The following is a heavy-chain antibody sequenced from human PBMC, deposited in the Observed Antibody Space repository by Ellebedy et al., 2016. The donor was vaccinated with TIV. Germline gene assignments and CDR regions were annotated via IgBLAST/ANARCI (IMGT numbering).Heavy chain of an antibody. V-gene: IGHV1-69*10. J-gene: IGHJ6*03. CDR2: IVPIRDRA. CDR3: ARGQKWEPPGFHSYYLDV. CDR1: GGTFNTYS. D-gene: IGHD1-26*01. Sequence: AASVKVSCKASGGTFNTYSVSWVRQAPGQGLVFMGGIVPIRDRATYAQSFQDRIAITADKGTGTVYLEVTNLRSEDTALYYCARGQKWEPPGFHSYYLDVWGKGTAATVSS.